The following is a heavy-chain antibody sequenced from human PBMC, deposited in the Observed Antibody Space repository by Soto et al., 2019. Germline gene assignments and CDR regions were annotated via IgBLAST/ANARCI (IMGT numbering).Heavy chain of an antibody. V-gene: IGHV4-4*07. CDR1: GGSISGHA. J-gene: IGHJ4*02. CDR2: IYPSGST. CDR3: VRGSSYRVYDF. D-gene: IGHD5-12*01. Sequence: KSSGTRALACTVSGGSISGHAWIWVRQPAGRGLEWIGHIYPSGSTSYNPSLRSRVTMSLXXXNXXXXLNLTSXTAADTAVFYCVRGSSYRVYDFWGPRTLVP.